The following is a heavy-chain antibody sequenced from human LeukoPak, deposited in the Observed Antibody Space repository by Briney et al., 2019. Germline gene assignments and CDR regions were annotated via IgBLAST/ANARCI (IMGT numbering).Heavy chain of an antibody. V-gene: IGHV3-15*01. J-gene: IGHJ4*02. CDR2: IKSKTDGGTT. Sequence: GGSLRLSCAASGLTFSNAWMSWVRQAPGKGLEWVGRIKSKTDGGTTDYAAPVKGRFTISRDDPKNTLYLQMNSLKTEDTAVYYCTTDGFWSGYRWVWWDYWGQGTLVTVSS. D-gene: IGHD3-3*01. CDR3: TTDGFWSGYRWVWWDY. CDR1: GLTFSNAW.